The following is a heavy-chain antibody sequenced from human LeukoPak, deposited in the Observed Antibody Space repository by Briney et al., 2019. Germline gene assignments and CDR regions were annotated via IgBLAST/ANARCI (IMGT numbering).Heavy chain of an antibody. V-gene: IGHV4-31*03. D-gene: IGHD2-2*01. CDR2: ICYSGST. Sequence: PSETLSLTCTVSGGSISSGGYYWSWIRQHPGKGLEWIGYICYSGSTYYNPSLKSRVTISVDTSKNQFSLKLSSVTAADTAVYYCARGVYQLPNYWGQGTLVTVSS. J-gene: IGHJ4*02. CDR3: ARGVYQLPNY. CDR1: GGSISSGGYY.